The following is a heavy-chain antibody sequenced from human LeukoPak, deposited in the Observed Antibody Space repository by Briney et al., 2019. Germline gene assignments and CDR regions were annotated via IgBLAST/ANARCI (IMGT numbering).Heavy chain of an antibody. CDR2: ISNDGSKK. J-gene: IGHJ4*02. D-gene: IGHD5-18*01. Sequence: GGSLRLSCAASGFTFSSYGMHWVRQAPGKGLDWVAVISNDGSKKYYADSVKGRFTISRDNSKNTLSLQVSSLRTEDTAVYYCAKDRYSYAFEYSDSWGQGTLATVSS. V-gene: IGHV3-30*18. CDR3: AKDRYSYAFEYSDS. CDR1: GFTFSSYG.